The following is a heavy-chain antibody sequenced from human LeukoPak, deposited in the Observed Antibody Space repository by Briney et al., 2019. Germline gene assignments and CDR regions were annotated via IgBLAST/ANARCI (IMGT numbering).Heavy chain of an antibody. CDR3: ARHERGDYWHDAFEI. J-gene: IGHJ3*02. V-gene: IGHV4-59*08. D-gene: IGHD4-17*01. CDR2: IYYSGST. Sequence: SETLSLTCTVSGGSIRSYYWSWIRQPPGKGLEWIGYIYYSGSTNYNPSLKSRVTISVDTSKNQFSLKLSSVTAADTAVYYCARHERGDYWHDAFEIWGQGTMVTVSS. CDR1: GGSIRSYY.